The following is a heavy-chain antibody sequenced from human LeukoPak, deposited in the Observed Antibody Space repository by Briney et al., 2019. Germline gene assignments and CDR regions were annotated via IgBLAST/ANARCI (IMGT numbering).Heavy chain of an antibody. Sequence: PGGSLRLSCAASGFTFSNYWMNWVRQAPGKGLEWVANIKKDGSEKYYVDSVKGRFTISRDNAKNSLYLQMNSLRAEDTAVYYCARDLYRIVVVPHYFDYWGQGPLVTVPS. CDR3: ARDLYRIVVVPHYFDY. CDR2: IKKDGSEK. D-gene: IGHD3-22*01. J-gene: IGHJ4*02. V-gene: IGHV3-7*01. CDR1: GFTFSNYW.